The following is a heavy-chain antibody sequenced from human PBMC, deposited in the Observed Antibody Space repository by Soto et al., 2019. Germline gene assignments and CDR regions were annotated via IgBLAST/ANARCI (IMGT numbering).Heavy chain of an antibody. D-gene: IGHD3-9*01. CDR3: AKSPRPYYDILTGYARYYYYGMDV. CDR1: GFPLSSYA. J-gene: IGHJ6*02. V-gene: IGHV3-23*01. CDR2: ISGSGGST. Sequence: PGGSLSLSCAASGFPLSSYAMSWVRQAPGKGLEWVSAISGSGGSTYYADSVKGRFTISRDNSKNTLYLQMNSLRAEDTAVYYCAKSPRPYYDILTGYARYYYYGMDVWGQGTTVTVSS.